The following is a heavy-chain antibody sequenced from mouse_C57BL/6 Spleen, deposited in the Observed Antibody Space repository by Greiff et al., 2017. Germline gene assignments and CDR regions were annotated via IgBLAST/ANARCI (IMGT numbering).Heavy chain of an antibody. CDR2: IDPETGGT. V-gene: IGHV1-15*01. Sequence: VQLQQSGAELVRPGASVTLSCKASGYTFTDYEMHWVKQTPVHGLEWIGAIDPETGGTAYNQKFKGKAILTADKSSSTAYMELRSLTYEDSAVYYCTRWLDYAMDYWGQGTSVTVSS. D-gene: IGHD2-2*01. CDR3: TRWLDYAMDY. J-gene: IGHJ4*01. CDR1: GYTFTDYE.